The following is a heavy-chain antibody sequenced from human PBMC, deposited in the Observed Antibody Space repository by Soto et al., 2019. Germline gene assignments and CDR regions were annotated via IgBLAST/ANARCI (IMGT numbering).Heavy chain of an antibody. CDR2: IYQSGST. CDR1: GGAISSSKW. V-gene: IGHV4-4*02. D-gene: IGHD6-13*01. J-gene: IGHJ4*02. Sequence: QVQLQESGPGLVKPSGTLSLTCAVSGGAISSSKWWSWVRQPPGKGLEWIGEIYQSGSTNYNPSLESRVRMSVDKSRIQFSLKLTSVSAADTAVYYCARASATIAAAAIFDYWGQGTLVTVSS. CDR3: ARASATIAAAAIFDY.